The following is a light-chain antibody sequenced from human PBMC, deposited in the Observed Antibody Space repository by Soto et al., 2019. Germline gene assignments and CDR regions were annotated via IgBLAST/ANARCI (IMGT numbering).Light chain of an antibody. V-gene: IGLV4-69*01. CDR1: SGHSSYA. CDR3: QTWGTGFQF. J-gene: IGLJ2*01. Sequence: QPVLTQSPSASASLGASVKFTCTLSSGHSSYAIAWHQKQPGKGPRYLMDLNNDGSHTKGDGIPDRFSGSSSGADRYLIISSLQSEDEADYYCQTWGTGFQFFGGGTKLTVL. CDR2: LNNDGSH.